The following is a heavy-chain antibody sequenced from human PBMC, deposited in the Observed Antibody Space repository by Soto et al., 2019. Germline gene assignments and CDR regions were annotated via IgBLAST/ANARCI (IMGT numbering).Heavy chain of an antibody. D-gene: IGHD3-3*01. J-gene: IGHJ6*02. Sequence: SETLSLTCAVSGGSISSGGYSWSWIRQPPGKGLEWIGYIYHSGSTYYNPSLKSRVTISVDTSKNQFSLKLSSVTAADTAVYYCARQPSPDFWSGYYPYYYYGMDVWGQGTTVTVSS. CDR1: GGSISSGGYS. CDR3: ARQPSPDFWSGYYPYYYYGMDV. CDR2: IYHSGST. V-gene: IGHV4-30-2*03.